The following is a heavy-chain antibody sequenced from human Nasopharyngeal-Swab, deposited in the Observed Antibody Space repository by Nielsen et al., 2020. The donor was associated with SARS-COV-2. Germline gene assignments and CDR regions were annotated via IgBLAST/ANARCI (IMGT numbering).Heavy chain of an antibody. J-gene: IGHJ4*02. CDR1: GYTFTSYA. CDR2: INAGNGNT. Sequence: ASVKVSCKASGYTFTSYAMHWVRQAPGQRLEWMGWINAGNGNTKYSQKFQGRVTITRDTSASTAYMELSSLRSEDTAVHYCARVASYGSGKGTVDYWGQGTLVTVSS. D-gene: IGHD3-10*01. CDR3: ARVASYGSGKGTVDY. V-gene: IGHV1-3*01.